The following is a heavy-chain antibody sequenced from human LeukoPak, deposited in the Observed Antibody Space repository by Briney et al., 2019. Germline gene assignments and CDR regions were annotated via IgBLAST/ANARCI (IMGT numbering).Heavy chain of an antibody. D-gene: IGHD3-9*01. CDR2: ISSSSSYI. J-gene: IGHJ4*02. CDR1: GFTFSSYS. Sequence: GGSLRLSCAASGFTFSSYSMNWVRQAPGKGLEWDSSISSSSSYIYYADSVKGRFTISRDNAKNSLYLQMNSLRAEDTAVYYCARDALGGGYYDILTGYYSGAYFDYWGQGTLVTVSS. CDR3: ARDALGGGYYDILTGYYSGAYFDY. V-gene: IGHV3-21*01.